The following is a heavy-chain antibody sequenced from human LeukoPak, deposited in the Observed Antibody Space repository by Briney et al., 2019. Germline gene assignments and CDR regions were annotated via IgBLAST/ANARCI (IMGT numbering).Heavy chain of an antibody. CDR3: ATFSNYGGFFDH. J-gene: IGHJ4*02. D-gene: IGHD4-23*01. V-gene: IGHV5-51*01. CDR2: IYPDDSDI. Sequence: GEFLKISCQGSGYSFTSRWIAWVRQMPGKGLEWTGIIYPDDSDIRFNPSFQGQVTMSADKSVNVAYLQWSSLKASDTAMYYCATFSNYGGFFDHWGQGTLVTVSS. CDR1: GYSFTSRW.